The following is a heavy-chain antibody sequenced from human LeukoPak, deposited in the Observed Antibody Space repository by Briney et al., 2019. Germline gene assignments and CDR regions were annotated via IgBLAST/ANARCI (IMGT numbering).Heavy chain of an antibody. CDR2: IYPSGTT. CDR3: ARGGYCGDDCFFYS. V-gene: IGHV4-4*07. CDR1: GGSISSYY. J-gene: IGHJ4*02. Sequence: SETLSLTCTVSGGSISSYYGSWIRQPAGKGLEGIGRIYPSGTTNYNPSLKRRVTISVDTSKNQFSLNLPSVTAADTAVYYCARGGYCGDDCFFYSWGQGTLVTVSS. D-gene: IGHD2-21*02.